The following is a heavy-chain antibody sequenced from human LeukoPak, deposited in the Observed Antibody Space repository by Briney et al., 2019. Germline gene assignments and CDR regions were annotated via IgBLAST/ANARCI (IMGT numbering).Heavy chain of an antibody. CDR1: GYTFTSYD. V-gene: IGHV1-8*01. J-gene: IGHJ3*02. CDR3: ARVDQMVRGVIMSGGAFDI. D-gene: IGHD3-10*01. CDR2: MNPNSGNT. Sequence: ASVKVSCKASGYTFTSYDINWVRQATGQGLEWMGWMNPNSGNTGYAQKFQGRVTITADKSTSTAYMELSSLRSEDTAVYYCARVDQMVRGVIMSGGAFDIWGQGTMVTVS.